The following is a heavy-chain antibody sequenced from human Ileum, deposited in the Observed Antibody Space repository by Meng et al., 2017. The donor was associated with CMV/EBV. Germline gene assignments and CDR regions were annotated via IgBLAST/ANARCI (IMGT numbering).Heavy chain of an antibody. CDR3: SRESSIED. J-gene: IGHJ4*02. CDR2: IIPVAGLA. Sequence: QVHLVQSGAEVKKPGSSVKVSCQASESTFNNYGFHWVRQAPGQGLEWMGKIIPVAGLANYAQKFQGRVTITADKSTSTVYMELTNLISDDTALYYCSRESSIEDWGQGTLVTVSS. CDR1: ESTFNNYG. V-gene: IGHV1-69*04. D-gene: IGHD6-6*01.